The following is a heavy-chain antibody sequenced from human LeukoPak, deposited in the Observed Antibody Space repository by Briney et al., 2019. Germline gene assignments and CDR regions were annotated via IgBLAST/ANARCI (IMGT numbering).Heavy chain of an antibody. CDR3: ARGGGATSGSFDY. Sequence: GGSLRLSCAASGFTFSSYSMNWVRQAPGKGLEWVSSISSSSSYIYYADSVKGRFTISRDNAKNSLYLQMNSLRAEDTAVYYCARGGGATSGSFDYWGQGTLVTVSS. D-gene: IGHD1-26*01. J-gene: IGHJ4*02. V-gene: IGHV3-21*01. CDR1: GFTFSSYS. CDR2: ISSSSSYI.